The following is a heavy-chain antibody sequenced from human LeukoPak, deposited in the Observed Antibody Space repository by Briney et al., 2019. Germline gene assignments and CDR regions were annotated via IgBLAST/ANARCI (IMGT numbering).Heavy chain of an antibody. CDR1: GYTFTGYY. D-gene: IGHD6-13*01. J-gene: IGHJ4*02. CDR3: AREVSRIAAAGREDYFDY. V-gene: IGHV1-2*04. Sequence: ASVKVSCKASGYTFTGYYMHWVRQAPGQGLEWMGWINPNSGGTNYAQKFQGWVTMTRDTSIGTAYMELSRLRSDDTAVYYCAREVSRIAAAGREDYFDYWGQGTLVTVSS. CDR2: INPNSGGT.